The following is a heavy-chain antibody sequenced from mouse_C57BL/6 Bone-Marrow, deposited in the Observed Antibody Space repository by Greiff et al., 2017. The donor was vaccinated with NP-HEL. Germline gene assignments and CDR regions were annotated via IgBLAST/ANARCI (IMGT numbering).Heavy chain of an antibody. J-gene: IGHJ3*01. V-gene: IGHV1-74*01. CDR1: GYTFTSYW. CDR3: ARGLRTGAWFAY. Sequence: QVQLKQPGAELVKPGASVKVSCKASGYTFTSYWMHWVKQRPGQGLEWIGRIHPSDSDTNYNQKFKGKATLTVDKSSSTAYMQLSSLTSEDSAVYYCARGLRTGAWFAYWGQGTLVTVSA. D-gene: IGHD2-4*01. CDR2: IHPSDSDT.